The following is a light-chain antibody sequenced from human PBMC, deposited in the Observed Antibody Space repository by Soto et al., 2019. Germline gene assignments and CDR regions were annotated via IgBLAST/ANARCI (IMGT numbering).Light chain of an antibody. CDR3: AAWDDSLRGRV. CDR2: SDN. V-gene: IGLV1-44*01. J-gene: IGLJ2*01. Sequence: QSVLTQPPYSSGNPGQRVTISCSGSNSNIGSNTVSWYQQVPGKAPKALIYSDNQRPSGVPDRVSGSRSGTSASLAIGGLQSDDEGEYCCAAWDDSLRGRVFGGGTELTV. CDR1: NSNIGSNT.